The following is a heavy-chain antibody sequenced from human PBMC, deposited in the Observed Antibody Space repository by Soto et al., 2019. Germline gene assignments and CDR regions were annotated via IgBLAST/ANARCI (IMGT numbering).Heavy chain of an antibody. J-gene: IGHJ5*02. V-gene: IGHV3-30-3*01. Sequence: VGSLRLSCAASGFTFSSYAIHWVRQAPGKELEWVAIISYDGSNKYYADSVKGRFTISRDNSKNTLFLQMNSLRAEDTAVYYCARATAPGGFSWFDPWGRGTLVTVSS. D-gene: IGHD3-16*01. CDR2: ISYDGSNK. CDR3: ARATAPGGFSWFDP. CDR1: GFTFSSYA.